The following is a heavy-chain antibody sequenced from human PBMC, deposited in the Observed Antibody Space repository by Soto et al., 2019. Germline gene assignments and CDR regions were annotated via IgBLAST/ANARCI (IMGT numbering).Heavy chain of an antibody. Sequence: QVQLVQSGAEVKKPGASGKLSCKASGYTFTSYYMHWVRQAPGQGLEWIGIINPNGGSTNYAHNFKGRLTVTRDTSTATVYMELGALTSEDTAVYYCARGLGLGDYWGQGTLVTVSS. D-gene: IGHD3-9*01. CDR2: INPNGGST. CDR1: GYTFTSYY. CDR3: ARGLGLGDY. J-gene: IGHJ4*02. V-gene: IGHV1-46*01.